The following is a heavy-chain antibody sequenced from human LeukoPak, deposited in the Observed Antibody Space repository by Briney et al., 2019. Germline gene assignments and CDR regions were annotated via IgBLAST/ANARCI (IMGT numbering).Heavy chain of an antibody. D-gene: IGHD2-15*01. J-gene: IGHJ6*02. CDR1: GFTLSSNA. CDR3: VRGYSFGPYGMDV. Sequence: GGSLRLSCSASGFTLSSNAMHWVRQAPGKGLEYVSAISYNGGSTYYADSVKGRFTISRDNSKNTLYLQMSSLRAEDTAVYFCVRGYSFGPYGMDVWGQGTTVTVSS. V-gene: IGHV3-64D*09. CDR2: ISYNGGST.